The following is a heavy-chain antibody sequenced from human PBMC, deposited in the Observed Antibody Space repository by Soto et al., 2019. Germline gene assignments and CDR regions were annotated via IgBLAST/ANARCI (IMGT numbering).Heavy chain of an antibody. CDR3: ARGDIVVVPAAMSYYYYMDV. CDR1: GYTFTSYY. Sequence: QVQLVQSGAEVKKPGASVKVSCKASGYTFTSYYMHWVRQAPGQGLEWMGIINPSGGSTSYAQKFQGRVTMTRDTSTSTVYMELSSLRSEDTAVYYCARGDIVVVPAAMSYYYYMDVCGKGTTVTVSS. CDR2: INPSGGST. J-gene: IGHJ6*03. V-gene: IGHV1-46*03. D-gene: IGHD2-2*01.